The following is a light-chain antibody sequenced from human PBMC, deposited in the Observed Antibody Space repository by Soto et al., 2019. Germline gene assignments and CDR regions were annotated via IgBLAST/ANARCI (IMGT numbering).Light chain of an antibody. V-gene: IGLV2-11*01. CDR2: DVS. J-gene: IGLJ1*01. CDR1: SSDVGGHNY. Sequence: QSALTQPRSVSGSPGQSVTISCTGTSSDVGGHNYVSWYQQHPGKAPKLMISDVSKRPSGVPDRFSGSKSGNTASLTISGLQAEDEADYYCCSYAGSYTFSYVFGTGTKVTVL. CDR3: CSYAGSYTFSYV.